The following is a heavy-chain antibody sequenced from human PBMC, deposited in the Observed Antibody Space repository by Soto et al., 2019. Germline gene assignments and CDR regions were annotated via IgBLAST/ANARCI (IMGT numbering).Heavy chain of an antibody. J-gene: IGHJ6*02. CDR1: GFTFSNYG. CDR3: AKSRDAYNFYFYYGMDV. CDR2: ILYDGSNK. V-gene: IGHV3-30*18. D-gene: IGHD1-1*01. Sequence: QVQLVESWGGVVQPGTSLRLSCAASGFTFSNYGMHWVRQTPGKGLEWVALILYDGSNKYYADSVKGRFTISRDNSKNTLYLQVSSLRAEDTAVYYCAKSRDAYNFYFYYGMDVWGQGTSVTVSS.